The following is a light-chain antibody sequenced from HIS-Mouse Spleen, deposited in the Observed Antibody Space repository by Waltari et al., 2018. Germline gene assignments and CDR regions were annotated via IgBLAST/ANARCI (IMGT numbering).Light chain of an antibody. V-gene: IGLV3-1*01. CDR2: QDS. CDR1: TVWEKY. Sequence: SYELTPPPSVSVSRGQTASSTCSGDTVWEKYACWYQQKPGPSPVLVIYQDSKRPSGIPERFSGSNSGNTATLTISGTQAMDEADYYCQAWDSSTVVFGGGTKLTVL. CDR3: QAWDSSTVV. J-gene: IGLJ2*01.